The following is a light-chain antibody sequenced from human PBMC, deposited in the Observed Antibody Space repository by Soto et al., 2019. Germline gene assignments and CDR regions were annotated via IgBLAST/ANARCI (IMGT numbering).Light chain of an antibody. CDR2: DAS. J-gene: IGKJ1*01. V-gene: IGKV3-11*01. CDR1: QSVYTY. CDR3: QHYGGMWA. Sequence: EVVLTQSPATLSLSPGERATLSCRASQSVYTYLAWYQQKPGQAPRLLIYDASNRATGIPARFSGSGSGTDFTLTISSLEPDDFATYCCQHYGGMWAFGQGTKVEMK.